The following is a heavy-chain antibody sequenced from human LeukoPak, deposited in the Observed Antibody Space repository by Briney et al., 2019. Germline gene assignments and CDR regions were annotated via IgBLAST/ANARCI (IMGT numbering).Heavy chain of an antibody. J-gene: IGHJ5*02. V-gene: IGHV4-4*07. CDR2: IYTSGST. D-gene: IGHD5-12*01. CDR3: ARDRTPGYSGYEHPANWFDP. CDR1: GGSFSGYY. Sequence: PSETLSLTCAVYGGSFSGYYWSWIRQPAGKGLEWIGRIYTSGSTNYNPSLKSRVTMSVDTSKNQFSLKLSSVTAADTAVYYCARDRTPGYSGYEHPANWFDPWGQGTLVTVSS.